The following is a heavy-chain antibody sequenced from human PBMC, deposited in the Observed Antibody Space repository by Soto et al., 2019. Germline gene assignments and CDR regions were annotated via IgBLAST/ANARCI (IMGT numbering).Heavy chain of an antibody. V-gene: IGHV4-4*02. Sequence: SETLSLTCAVSGDSINGSHWWNWVRQPPEKGLEWIGQISHSGSTTYNSSLTSRVTISVDKSKNHFSPKLTSVTAADTAVYYCAARHFWSRPWTDRRLDYCRQGSLVTVSS. CDR2: ISHSGST. D-gene: IGHD3-3*02. J-gene: IGHJ4*02. CDR1: GDSINGSHW. CDR3: AARHFWSRPWTDRRLDY.